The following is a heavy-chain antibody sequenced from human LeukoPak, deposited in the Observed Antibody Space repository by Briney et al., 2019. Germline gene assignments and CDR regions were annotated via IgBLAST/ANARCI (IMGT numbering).Heavy chain of an antibody. Sequence: ASVKVSCKASGYTFTSYAMNWVRQAPGQGLEWMGWINTNTGNPTYAQGFTGRFVFSLDTSVSTSYLQISSLKAEDTAVFYCARPSSSWPGDAFDIWGQGTMVTVSS. CDR1: GYTFTSYA. J-gene: IGHJ3*02. D-gene: IGHD6-13*01. V-gene: IGHV7-4-1*02. CDR2: INTNTGNP. CDR3: ARPSSSWPGDAFDI.